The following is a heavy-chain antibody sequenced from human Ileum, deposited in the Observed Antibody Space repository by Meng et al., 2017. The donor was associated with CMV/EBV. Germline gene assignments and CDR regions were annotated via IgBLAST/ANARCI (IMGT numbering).Heavy chain of an antibody. CDR3: ARAISGHYYVP. CDR1: GGSISSGDYY. Sequence: VHPRGAGPGLVKPSQTLSLTCTVSGGSISSGDYYWSWIREPPGKGLEWIGYINYRGTTYYNPSLKSRLTISVDTSNNQFSLILSSVTAADTALYYCARAISGHYYVPWGQGTLVTVSS. D-gene: IGHD3-22*01. V-gene: IGHV4-30-4*08. CDR2: INYRGTT. J-gene: IGHJ1*01.